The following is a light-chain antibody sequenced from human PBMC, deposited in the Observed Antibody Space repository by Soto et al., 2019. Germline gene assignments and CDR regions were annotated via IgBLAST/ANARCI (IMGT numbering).Light chain of an antibody. Sequence: EIVLTQSPGTLSLSPGERATLSCRASQSVSSNYLAWYQQKPGQAPRVLIYGASSRTTGLPDRFSGGGSGTDFTLPIRRLEPEDFAVYYCQQYDSSLFTVGPGTKVDIK. CDR3: QQYDSSLFT. CDR2: GAS. J-gene: IGKJ3*01. V-gene: IGKV3-20*01. CDR1: QSVSSNY.